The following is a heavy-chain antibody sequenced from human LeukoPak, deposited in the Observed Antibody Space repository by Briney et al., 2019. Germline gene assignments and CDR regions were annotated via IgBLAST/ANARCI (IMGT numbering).Heavy chain of an antibody. CDR1: GFTFTKYW. J-gene: IGHJ4*02. CDR2: IKQDGSDK. V-gene: IGHV3-7*01. D-gene: IGHD3-9*01. CDR3: AKDREILRYFDWLSSSFDY. Sequence: GGSLRLSCAASGFTFTKYWMTWVRQAPGKGLEWVGNIKQDGSDKNYMDSVKGRFTISRDNTKNSVYLQMSSLRAEDTAVYYCAKDREILRYFDWLSSSFDYWGQGTLVTVSS.